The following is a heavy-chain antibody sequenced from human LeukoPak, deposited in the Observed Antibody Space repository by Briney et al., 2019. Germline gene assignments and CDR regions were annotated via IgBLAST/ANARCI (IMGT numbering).Heavy chain of an antibody. V-gene: IGHV3-64D*06. CDR2: ISSNGGST. Sequence: GGSLRLSCSASGFTLSSYAMHWVRQAPGKGLEYVSAISSNGGSTYYADSVKGRFTISRDNSKNTLYLQMSSLRAEDTAVYYCVKEDSSGFRGQTDYWGQGTLVTVSS. CDR1: GFTLSSYA. CDR3: VKEDSSGFRGQTDY. J-gene: IGHJ4*02. D-gene: IGHD6-19*01.